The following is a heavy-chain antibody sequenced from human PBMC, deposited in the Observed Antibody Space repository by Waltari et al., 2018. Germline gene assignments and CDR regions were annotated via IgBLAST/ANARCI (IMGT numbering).Heavy chain of an antibody. Sequence: QVQLQESGPGLVKPSETLSLTCTVSGGPISSYYWSWIRQPPGKGLEWIGYIYYSGSTNYNPALKSRVTISVDTSKNQFSLKLSSVTAADTAVYYCARVGSGSYYGVNYYYYYMDVWGKGTTVTVSS. D-gene: IGHD3-10*01. CDR3: ARVGSGSYYGVNYYYYYMDV. V-gene: IGHV4-59*01. J-gene: IGHJ6*03. CDR1: GGPISSYY. CDR2: IYYSGST.